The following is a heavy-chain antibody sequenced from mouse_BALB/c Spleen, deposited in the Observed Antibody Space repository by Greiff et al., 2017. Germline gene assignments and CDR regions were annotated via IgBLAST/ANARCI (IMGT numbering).Heavy chain of an antibody. Sequence: VQGVESGPELVKPGASVKISCKASGYAFSSSWMNWVKQRPGQGLEWIGRIYPGDGDTNYNGKFKGKATLTADKSSSTAYMQLSSLTSVDSAVYFCASSNWDYFDYWGQGTTLTVSS. D-gene: IGHD4-1*01. CDR1: GYAFSSSW. V-gene: IGHV1-82*01. CDR3: ASSNWDYFDY. CDR2: IYPGDGDT. J-gene: IGHJ2*01.